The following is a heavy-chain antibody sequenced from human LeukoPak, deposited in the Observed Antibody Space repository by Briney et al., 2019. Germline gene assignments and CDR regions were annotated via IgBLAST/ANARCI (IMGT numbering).Heavy chain of an antibody. Sequence: GASVKVSCKASGGTFSSYAISWVRQAPGQGLEWMGRIIPILGIANYAQKFQGRVTITADKSTSTAYMELSSLRSEDTAVYYCARVRPEVMELKNSGSGTNWFDPWGQGTLVTVSS. CDR3: ARVRPEVMELKNSGSGTNWFDP. D-gene: IGHD3-10*01. CDR2: IIPILGIA. V-gene: IGHV1-69*04. CDR1: GGTFSSYA. J-gene: IGHJ5*02.